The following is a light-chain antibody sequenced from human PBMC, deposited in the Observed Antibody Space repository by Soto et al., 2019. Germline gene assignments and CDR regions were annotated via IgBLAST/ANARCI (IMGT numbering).Light chain of an antibody. V-gene: IGKV3-15*01. J-gene: IGKJ4*01. CDR2: GAS. CDR3: QQYNDWPRRLT. CDR1: QSVSSN. Sequence: EIVMTQSPATLSVSPGERATLSFMSSQSVSSNLAWYQQKPGQAPRLLIYGASTRATGIPARFSGSGSGTEFTLTISSLQSEDFAVYYCQQYNDWPRRLTFGGGTKVDIK.